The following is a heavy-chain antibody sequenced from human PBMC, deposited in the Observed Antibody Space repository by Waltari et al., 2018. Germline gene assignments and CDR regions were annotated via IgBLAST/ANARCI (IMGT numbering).Heavy chain of an antibody. V-gene: IGHV3-33*01. CDR3: ARRGSGWYGPRGNWFDP. Sequence: QVQLVESGGGVVQPGRSLRLSCAASGFTFSSYGMHWVRQAPGKGLEWVAVIWYDGSNKYYADSVKGRFTISRDNSKNTLYLQMNSLRAEDTAVYYCARRGSGWYGPRGNWFDPWGQGTLVTVSS. D-gene: IGHD6-19*01. CDR1: GFTFSSYG. J-gene: IGHJ5*02. CDR2: IWYDGSNK.